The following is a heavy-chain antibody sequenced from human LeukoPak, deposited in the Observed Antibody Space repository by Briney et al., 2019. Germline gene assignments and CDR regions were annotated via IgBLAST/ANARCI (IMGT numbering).Heavy chain of an antibody. J-gene: IGHJ4*02. CDR3: ARDSLAYCGGDCSSDY. V-gene: IGHV1-2*02. D-gene: IGHD2-21*02. CDR1: GYTFTGYY. Sequence: ASVKDSCKASGYTFTGYYMHWVRQAPGQGLEWMGWINPNSGGTNYAQKFQGRVTMTRDTSISTAYMELSRLRSDDTAVYYCARDSLAYCGGDCSSDYWGQGTLVTVSS. CDR2: INPNSGGT.